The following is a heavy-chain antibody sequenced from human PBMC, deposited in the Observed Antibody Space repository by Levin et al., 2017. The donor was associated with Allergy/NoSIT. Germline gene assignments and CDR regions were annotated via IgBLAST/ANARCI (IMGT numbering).Heavy chain of an antibody. CDR3: ARAQTVDIVATTRYYFDY. CDR1: GYTFTSYG. J-gene: IGHJ4*02. V-gene: IGHV1-18*01. CDR2: ISAYNGNT. Sequence: ASVKVSCKASGYTFTSYGISWVRQAPGQGLEWMGWISAYNGNTNYAQKLQGRVTMTTDTSTSTAYMELRSLRSDDTAVYYCARAQTVDIVATTRYYFDYWGQGTLVTVSS. D-gene: IGHD5-12*01.